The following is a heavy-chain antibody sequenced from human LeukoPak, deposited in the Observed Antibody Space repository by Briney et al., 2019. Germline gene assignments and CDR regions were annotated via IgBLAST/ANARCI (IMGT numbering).Heavy chain of an antibody. D-gene: IGHD3-10*01. CDR3: AKVAFGELLSYDY. CDR2: ISGSGGST. CDR1: GFTFTTYA. Sequence: PGESLSLSCAASGFTFTTYAMSWVRQAPGKGLEWVSTISGSGGSTYYADSVKGRFTISRDNSKSTLYLQMNSLRAEDTAVYYCAKVAFGELLSYDYWGQGTLATVSS. J-gene: IGHJ4*02. V-gene: IGHV3-23*01.